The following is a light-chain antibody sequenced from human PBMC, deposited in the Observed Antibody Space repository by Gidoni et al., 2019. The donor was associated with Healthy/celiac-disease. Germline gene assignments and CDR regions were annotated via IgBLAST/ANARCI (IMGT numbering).Light chain of an antibody. CDR2: DDS. J-gene: IGLJ2*01. Sequence: SSVLTQPPSVSGAPGQTARITCGGNHIGSKSGHWYQQKPGQAPVLVVYDDSDRPSGIPERFSGSNSGNTATLTISRVEAGDEADYYCQVWDSSSDHPVVFGGGTKLTVL. CDR3: QVWDSSSDHPVV. V-gene: IGLV3-21*02. CDR1: HIGSKS.